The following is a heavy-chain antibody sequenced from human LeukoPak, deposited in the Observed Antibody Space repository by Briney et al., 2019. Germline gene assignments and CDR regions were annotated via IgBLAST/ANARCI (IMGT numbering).Heavy chain of an antibody. Sequence: GGSQRLSCAASGLTLSGYWMHWVRQAPGKGLVWVSRINGDASSTSYADSVKGRFTISRDNAKSTLYLQMNSLRVEDTAVYYCARARGNTYGYFEYWGQGTLVTVSS. CDR3: ARARGNTYGYFEY. J-gene: IGHJ4*02. CDR2: INGDASST. V-gene: IGHV3-74*01. CDR1: GLTLSGYW. D-gene: IGHD5-18*01.